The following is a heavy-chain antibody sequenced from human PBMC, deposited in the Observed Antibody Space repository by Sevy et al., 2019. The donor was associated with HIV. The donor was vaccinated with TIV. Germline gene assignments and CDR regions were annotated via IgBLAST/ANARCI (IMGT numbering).Heavy chain of an antibody. CDR3: TTGFRRGTMIVVPAAFDI. V-gene: IGHV3-15*01. J-gene: IGHJ3*02. CDR2: IKSKTDGGTT. CDR1: GFTFSNAW. Sequence: GGSLRLSCAASGFTFSNAWMSWVRQAPGKGLEWVGRIKSKTDGGTTDYAAPVKGRFTISRDDSKNMLYLQMNSLKTEDTAVYYCTTGFRRGTMIVVPAAFDIWGQGTMVTVSS. D-gene: IGHD3-22*01.